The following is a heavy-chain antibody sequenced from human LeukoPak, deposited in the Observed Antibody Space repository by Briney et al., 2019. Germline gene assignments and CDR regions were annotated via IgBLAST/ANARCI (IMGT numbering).Heavy chain of an antibody. V-gene: IGHV3-74*03. CDR1: GFTFSKYW. Sequence: GGFLRLSCVASGFTFSKYWMHWVRQVPGKGLVWVSRIISDGSTTTNADSVKGRFTISRDNAKNTLFLQMNSLRPEDTGVYFCARDVGGDYYLDSWGLGTLVTVSS. J-gene: IGHJ4*02. CDR2: IISDGSTT. D-gene: IGHD4-17*01. CDR3: ARDVGGDYYLDS.